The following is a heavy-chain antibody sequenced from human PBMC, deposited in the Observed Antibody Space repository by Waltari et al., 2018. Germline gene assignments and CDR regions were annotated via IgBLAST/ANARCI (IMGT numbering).Heavy chain of an antibody. V-gene: IGHV1-69*13. CDR2: IIPIFGTA. CDR1: AGTFSSYA. CDR3: AVGYSSGWVYAFDI. D-gene: IGHD6-19*01. Sequence: QLQLVQSGAEVKKPGSSVTVSCKASAGTFSSYAISCVRQAPGQGLEWMGGIIPIFGTANYAQKFQGRVKITADESTSTAYMELSSLRSEDTAVYYCAVGYSSGWVYAFDIWGQGTMVTVSS. J-gene: IGHJ3*02.